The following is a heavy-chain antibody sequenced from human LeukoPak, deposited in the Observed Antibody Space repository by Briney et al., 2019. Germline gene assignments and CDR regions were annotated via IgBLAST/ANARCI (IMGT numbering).Heavy chain of an antibody. D-gene: IGHD6-19*01. CDR2: IKQDGSEK. Sequence: GGSLRLSCAASGFTFSSYWKSWVRQAPGKGREWVANIKQDGSEKNYVDSVKGRFTISRDNAKNSLYLQMNCLRAEDTAVYYCAREAGDSSGWYNWFDPWGQGTLVTVSS. CDR3: AREAGDSSGWYNWFDP. CDR1: GFTFSSYW. V-gene: IGHV3-7*01. J-gene: IGHJ5*02.